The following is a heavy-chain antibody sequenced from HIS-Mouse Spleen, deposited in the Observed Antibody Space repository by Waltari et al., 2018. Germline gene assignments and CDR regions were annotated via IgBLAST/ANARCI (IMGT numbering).Heavy chain of an antibody. CDR1: CGSFSGYY. V-gene: IGHV4-34*01. CDR3: ASPLANWGRRSRAFDI. D-gene: IGHD7-27*01. CDR2: INHSGST. J-gene: IGHJ3*02. Sequence: QVQLQQWGAGLLKPSETLYLTCAVYCGSFSGYYWSWIRHPPGKGLEWIGEINHSGSTNYNPSLKSRVTISVDTSKNQFSLKLSSVTAADTAVYYCASPLANWGRRSRAFDIWGQGTMVTVSS.